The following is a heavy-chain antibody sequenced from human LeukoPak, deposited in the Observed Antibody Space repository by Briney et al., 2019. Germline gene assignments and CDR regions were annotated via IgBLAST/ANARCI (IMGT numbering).Heavy chain of an antibody. J-gene: IGHJ5*02. CDR1: GYTFTGYY. CDR3: ARGQPTNIVVVVAATLFDP. CDR2: INPNSGGT. D-gene: IGHD2-15*01. Sequence: GASVKVSCKASGYTFTGYYMHWVRQAPGQGLEWMGWINPNSGGTNYAQKFQGRVTMTRDTSISTAYMELSRLRSDDTAVYYCARGQPTNIVVVVAATLFDPWGQGTLVTVSS. V-gene: IGHV1-2*02.